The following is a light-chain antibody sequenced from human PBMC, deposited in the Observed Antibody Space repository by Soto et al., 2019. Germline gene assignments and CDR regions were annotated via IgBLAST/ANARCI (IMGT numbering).Light chain of an antibody. CDR1: QTISSW. Sequence: DIPMTQSPSTLSGSVGDRVTITCRASQTISSWLAWYQQKPGKAPKLLIYKASTLKSGVPSRFSGSGSGTEFTLTISSLQPDDFATYYCQQYNTFWTFGPGTKVEIK. J-gene: IGKJ1*01. CDR2: KAS. V-gene: IGKV1-5*03. CDR3: QQYNTFWT.